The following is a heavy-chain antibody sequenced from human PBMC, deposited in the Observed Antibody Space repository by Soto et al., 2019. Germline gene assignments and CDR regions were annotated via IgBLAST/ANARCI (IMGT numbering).Heavy chain of an antibody. CDR2: ISYDGSNK. CDR3: ARSAIAAAGFAEFDP. Sequence: AGGSLRLSCAASGFTFSSYAMHWVRQAPGKGLEWVAVISYDGSNKYYADSVKGRFTISRDNSKNTLYLQMNSLRAEDTAVYYCARSAIAAAGFAEFDPWGQGTLVTVSS. CDR1: GFTFSSYA. D-gene: IGHD6-13*01. V-gene: IGHV3-30-3*01. J-gene: IGHJ5*02.